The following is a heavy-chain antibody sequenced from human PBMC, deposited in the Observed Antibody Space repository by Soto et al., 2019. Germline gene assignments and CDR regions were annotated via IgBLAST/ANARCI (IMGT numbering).Heavy chain of an antibody. CDR2: IYYSGST. Sequence: SQTLCLTCTVAGGSSSGYCGSWIRQPPGKGLEWIGYIYYSGSTNYNPSLKSRVTISVDTSKNQFSLKLSSVTAADTAVYYCARQPGYSYGLRWVGWFAPWGQGTLVTVS. V-gene: IGHV4-59*01. D-gene: IGHD5-18*01. CDR3: ARQPGYSYGLRWVGWFAP. CDR1: GGSSSGYC. J-gene: IGHJ5*02.